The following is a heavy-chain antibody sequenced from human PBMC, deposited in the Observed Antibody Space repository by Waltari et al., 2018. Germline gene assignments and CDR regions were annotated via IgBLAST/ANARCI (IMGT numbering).Heavy chain of an antibody. Sequence: QVQLVQSGAEVKKPGASVKVSCKASGYTFTSSYMHWVRQAPGQGLEWMGIINPSGGSTSYAQKFQGRVTMTRDTSTSTVYMELSSLRSEDTAVYYCARVVRQLAFDYWGQGTLVTVSS. CDR3: ARVVRQLAFDY. D-gene: IGHD6-6*01. J-gene: IGHJ4*02. CDR2: INPSGGST. V-gene: IGHV1-46*01. CDR1: GYTFTSSY.